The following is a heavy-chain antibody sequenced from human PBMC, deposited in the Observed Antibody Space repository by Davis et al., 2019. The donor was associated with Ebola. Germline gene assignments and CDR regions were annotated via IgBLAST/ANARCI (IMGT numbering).Heavy chain of an antibody. CDR3: ASLAQDPPRAFDI. D-gene: IGHD2-15*01. Sequence: PSETLSLTCAVYGGSFSGYYWSWIRQPPGKGLEWIGEINHSGSTNYNPSLKSRVTISVDTSKNQFSLKLSSVTAADTAVYYCASLAQDPPRAFDIWGQGTMVTVSS. CDR1: GGSFSGYY. CDR2: INHSGST. V-gene: IGHV4-34*01. J-gene: IGHJ3*02.